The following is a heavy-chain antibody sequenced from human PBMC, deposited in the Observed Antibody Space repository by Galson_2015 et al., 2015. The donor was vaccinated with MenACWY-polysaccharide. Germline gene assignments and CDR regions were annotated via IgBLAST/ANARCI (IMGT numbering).Heavy chain of an antibody. D-gene: IGHD2-2*01. CDR3: AKGAGDQPMPFLVDF. CDR2: ISDDGTYK. CDR1: GFTFSSYG. V-gene: IGHV3-30*18. Sequence: SLRLSGAVSGFTFSSYGMHWVRQAPGKGLDWVAVISDDGTYKDYADSVKGRFTISRDNSKNTLFLQMNSLKAEDTAVYYCAKGAGDQPMPFLVDFWGQGTLVTVSS. J-gene: IGHJ4*02.